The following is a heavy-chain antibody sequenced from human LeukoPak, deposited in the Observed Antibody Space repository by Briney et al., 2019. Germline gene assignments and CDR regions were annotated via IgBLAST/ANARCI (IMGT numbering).Heavy chain of an antibody. Sequence: GGSLRLSCAATGFTFKDYGMHWVRQPPGKGLEWVSAINWNGGGTDYADSVKGRFTISRDNAKNSLYLQLSSLRPEDTALYYCAKHLTATNTYIFFGLDVWGQGTSVTVSS. V-gene: IGHV3-9*01. CDR3: AKHLTATNTYIFFGLDV. J-gene: IGHJ6*02. D-gene: IGHD1-26*01. CDR2: INWNGGGT. CDR1: GFTFKDYG.